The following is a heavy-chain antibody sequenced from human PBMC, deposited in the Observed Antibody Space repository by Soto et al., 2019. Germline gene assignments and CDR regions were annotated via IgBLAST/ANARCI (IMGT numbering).Heavy chain of an antibody. J-gene: IGHJ4*02. CDR3: ARASYCSGGSCYSGEFDY. Sequence: SVKVSCKASGGTFSSYAISWVRQAPGQGLEWMGGIIPIFGTANYAQKFQGRVTITADESTSTAYMELSSLRSEDTAVYYCARASYCSGGSCYSGEFDYWGQGTLVTVSS. CDR1: GGTFSSYA. D-gene: IGHD2-15*01. CDR2: IIPIFGTA. V-gene: IGHV1-69*13.